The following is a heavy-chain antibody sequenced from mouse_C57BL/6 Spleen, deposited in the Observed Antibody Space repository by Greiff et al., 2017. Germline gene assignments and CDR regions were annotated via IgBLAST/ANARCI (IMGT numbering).Heavy chain of an antibody. CDR2: INPNNGGT. J-gene: IGHJ3*01. D-gene: IGHD1-1*01. CDR1: GYTFTDYY. Sequence: VQLQQSGPELVKPGASVKISCKASGYTFTDYYMHWVKQSHGKSLEWIGDINPNNGGTSYNQKFKGKATLTVDKSSSTAYMELRSLTSEDSAVYYCARASSRRFAYWGQGTLVTVSA. CDR3: ARASSRRFAY. V-gene: IGHV1-26*01.